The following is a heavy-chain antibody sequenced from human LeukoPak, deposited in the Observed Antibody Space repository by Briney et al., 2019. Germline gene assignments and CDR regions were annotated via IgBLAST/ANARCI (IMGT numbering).Heavy chain of an antibody. Sequence: GGSLRLSCVASGFTFGKYWMSWVRQAPGKGLEWLANIKLDGSEKNYVDSVKGRFTISRDNTKNSLYLQMNSLRVEDTAVFYCARDQYDTWSRRGNFDSWGQGTLVIVSS. CDR3: ARDQYDTWSRRGNFDS. CDR1: GFTFGKYW. D-gene: IGHD3-3*01. J-gene: IGHJ4*02. V-gene: IGHV3-7*03. CDR2: IKLDGSEK.